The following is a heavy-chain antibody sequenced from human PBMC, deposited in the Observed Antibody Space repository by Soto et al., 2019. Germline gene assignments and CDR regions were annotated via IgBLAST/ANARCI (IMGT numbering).Heavy chain of an antibody. J-gene: IGHJ4*02. CDR2: ICRDGSGT. V-gene: IGHV3-74*01. CDR3: VRGTSAWRGMDY. Sequence: HPGGSRRLSGAVSGFTFSTYCMHWVRQAPETGRVWVSRICRDGSGTDYADSVKGRFTTSRDDAKNSLYLQMNSRRGEDTAINYGVRGTSAWRGMDYWGQGTLVTVSS. CDR1: GFTFSTYC. D-gene: IGHD6-19*01.